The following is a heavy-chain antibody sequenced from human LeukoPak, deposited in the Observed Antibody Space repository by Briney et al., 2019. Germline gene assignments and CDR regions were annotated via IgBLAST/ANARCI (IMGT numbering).Heavy chain of an antibody. CDR1: GYTFTSYG. V-gene: IGHV1-8*01. Sequence: ASVKVSCKASGYTFTSYGINWVRQATGQGLEWMGWKNPNSGNTGYAQKFQGRVTMTRNTSISTAYMELSSLRSEDTAVYYCARVPTNPTQTYYDFWSGYILNNWFDPWGQGTLVTVSS. CDR3: ARVPTNPTQTYYDFWSGYILNNWFDP. CDR2: KNPNSGNT. D-gene: IGHD3-3*01. J-gene: IGHJ5*02.